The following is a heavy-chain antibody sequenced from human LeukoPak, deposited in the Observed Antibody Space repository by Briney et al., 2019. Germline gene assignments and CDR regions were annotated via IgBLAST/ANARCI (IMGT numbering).Heavy chain of an antibody. V-gene: IGHV4-34*01. D-gene: IGHD3-22*01. CDR2: INHSGST. CDR1: GGSFSGYY. Sequence: PSETLSLTCAVYGGSFSGYYWSWLRQPPGKGLEWIGEINHSGSTNYNPSLKSRVTISVDTSKNQSSLKLSSVTAADTAVYYCASTPAYYYDSSGRWFDPWGQGTLVTVSS. J-gene: IGHJ5*02. CDR3: ASTPAYYYDSSGRWFDP.